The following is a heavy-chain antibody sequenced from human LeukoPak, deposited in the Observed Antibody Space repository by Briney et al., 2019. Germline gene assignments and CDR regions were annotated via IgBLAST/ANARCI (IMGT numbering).Heavy chain of an antibody. CDR3: AREGATAGYYYMDV. Sequence: GALRLSCAASGFTVSSNYMSWVRQAPGKGLEWVSVIYSGESTYYADSVKGRFTISRDNSKNTLYLQMNSLRAEDTAVYYCAREGATAGYYYMDVWGKGTTVTISS. J-gene: IGHJ6*03. V-gene: IGHV3-66*01. CDR2: IYSGEST. D-gene: IGHD5-12*01. CDR1: GFTVSSNY.